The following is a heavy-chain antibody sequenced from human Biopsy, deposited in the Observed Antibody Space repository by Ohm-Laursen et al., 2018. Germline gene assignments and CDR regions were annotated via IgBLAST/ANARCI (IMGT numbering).Heavy chain of an antibody. J-gene: IGHJ5*02. CDR2: MIPSSGKT. Sequence: GSSVTVSCNASGYSFSTYDVNWVRQARGQGLEWLGWMIPSSGKTGYAQRFQGRVTLTMNTSISTAYMELSGLRSEDTAVYFCARGYSRRVSIFEASIYWFDTWGQGTLVTVSS. CDR3: ARGYSRRVSIFEASIYWFDT. CDR1: GYSFSTYD. D-gene: IGHD6-6*01. V-gene: IGHV1-8*01.